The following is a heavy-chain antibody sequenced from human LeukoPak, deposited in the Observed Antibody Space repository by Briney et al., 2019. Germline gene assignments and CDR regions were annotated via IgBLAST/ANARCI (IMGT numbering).Heavy chain of an antibody. J-gene: IGHJ3*02. CDR3: ARTSGSYPWDAFDI. Sequence: ASVKVSCKASGYTFTSYGISWVRQAPGQGLEWMGWISAYNGNTNYAQKLQGRVTMTTGTSTSTAYMELRSLRSDDTAVYYCARTSGSYPWDAFDIWGQGTMVTVSS. CDR2: ISAYNGNT. D-gene: IGHD1-26*01. CDR1: GYTFTSYG. V-gene: IGHV1-18*01.